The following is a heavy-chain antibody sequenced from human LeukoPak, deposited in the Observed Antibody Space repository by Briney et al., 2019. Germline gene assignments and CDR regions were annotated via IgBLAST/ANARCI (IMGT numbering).Heavy chain of an antibody. D-gene: IGHD4-17*01. CDR3: VFGDSNH. CDR1: GLTGSHNY. V-gene: IGHV3-53*01. Sequence: PGGSLRLSCAASGLTGSHNYVSWVRQAPGKGLEWVSAIRTSGDTCYADSVKGRFTISRDTSKNTLYLQINSLRVEDTAVYCIVFGDSNHWGQGTLVTVSS. CDR2: IRTSGDT. J-gene: IGHJ5*02.